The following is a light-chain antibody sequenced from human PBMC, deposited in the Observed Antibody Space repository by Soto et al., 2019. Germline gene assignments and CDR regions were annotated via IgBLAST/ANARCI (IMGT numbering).Light chain of an antibody. V-gene: IGKV3-20*01. Sequence: EIVMTQSPATLSVSTGERATLSCRASQSVSSNLAWYQQKPGQAPRLLIYGASSRATGIPDRFSGSGSGTDFTLTISRLEPEDFAVYYCQQYGTAPWTFGQGTKVDI. CDR3: QQYGTAPWT. J-gene: IGKJ1*01. CDR2: GAS. CDR1: QSVSSN.